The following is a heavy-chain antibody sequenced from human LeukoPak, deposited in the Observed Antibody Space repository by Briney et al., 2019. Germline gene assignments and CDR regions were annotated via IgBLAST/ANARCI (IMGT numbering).Heavy chain of an antibody. D-gene: IGHD4-23*01. V-gene: IGHV4-34*01. CDR2: INHSGST. CDR3: ARAKGGSYGGNPRRNFDY. CDR1: GGSFSGYY. J-gene: IGHJ4*02. Sequence: PSETLSLTCAVYGGSFSGYYWSSIRQPPGKGLEWIGEINHSGSTNYNPSLKTPVTISVDTSKNQFSLKLSSVTAADTAVYYCARAKGGSYGGNPRRNFDYWGQGTLVTVSS.